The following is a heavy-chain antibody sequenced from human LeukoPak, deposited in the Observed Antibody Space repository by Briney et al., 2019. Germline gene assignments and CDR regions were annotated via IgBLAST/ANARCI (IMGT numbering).Heavy chain of an antibody. V-gene: IGHV3-9*01. CDR3: AKGITMIVKGGAFDI. CDR1: GLTFDDYA. J-gene: IGHJ3*02. Sequence: GGSLRLSCAASGLTFDDYAMHWVRQAPGKGLEWVSGISWNSGSIGYADSVKGRLTISRDNAKNSLYLQMNSLRAEDTALYYCAKGITMIVKGGAFDIWGQGTMVTVSS. D-gene: IGHD3-22*01. CDR2: ISWNSGSI.